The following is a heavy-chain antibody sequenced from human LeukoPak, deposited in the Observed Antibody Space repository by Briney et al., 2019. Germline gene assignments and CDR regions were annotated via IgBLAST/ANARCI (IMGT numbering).Heavy chain of an antibody. J-gene: IGHJ4*02. Sequence: GRSLRLSCAASGFTFSSYGMHWVRQAPGKGLEWVAVISYDGSNKYYADSVKGRFTISRDNSKNTLYLQMNSLRAEDTAVYYCANCFATVRGLPGDYWGQGTLVTVSS. V-gene: IGHV3-30*18. CDR2: ISYDGSNK. CDR1: GFTFSSYG. D-gene: IGHD3-10*01. CDR3: ANCFATVRGLPGDY.